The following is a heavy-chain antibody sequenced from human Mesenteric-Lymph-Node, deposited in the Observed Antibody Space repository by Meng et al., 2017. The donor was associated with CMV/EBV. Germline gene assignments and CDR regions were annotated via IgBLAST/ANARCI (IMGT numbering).Heavy chain of an antibody. CDR2: INSDGSTA. CDR1: GFTFRNYW. D-gene: IGHD1/OR15-1a*01. V-gene: IGHV3-74*01. Sequence: GESLKISCAASGFTFRNYWMHWVRQTPGKGLVWVSLINSDGSTATYADSVKGRFTISRDDSKKTLDLQMHSLRAEDTAVYFCAKVLRTGVNWFDPWGQGTLVTVSS. CDR3: AKVLRTGVNWFDP. J-gene: IGHJ5*02.